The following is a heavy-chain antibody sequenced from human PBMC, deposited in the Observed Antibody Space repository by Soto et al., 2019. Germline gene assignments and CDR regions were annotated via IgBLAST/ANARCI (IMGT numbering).Heavy chain of an antibody. CDR1: RGTFSSYA. CDR3: ARAQYCGGDCYSGVRR. D-gene: IGHD2-21*02. Sequence: SVKVSCKASRGTFSSYAISWVRQAPGQGLEWMGGIIPIFGTANYAQKFQGRVTITADESTSTAYMELSSLRSEDTAVYYCARAQYCGGDCYSGVRRWGQGTMVTVSS. CDR2: IIPIFGTA. V-gene: IGHV1-69*13. J-gene: IGHJ3*01.